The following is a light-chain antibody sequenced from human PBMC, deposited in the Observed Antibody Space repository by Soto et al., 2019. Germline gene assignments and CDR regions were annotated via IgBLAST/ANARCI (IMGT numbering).Light chain of an antibody. J-gene: IGKJ1*01. CDR3: QQTYRPAWT. CDR1: QSISTY. CDR2: TES. Sequence: DIQMTQSPSSLSASVGDRVTITCRASQSISTYLHWYQQRPGNAPQLLIYTESNLQTGVPSRFSGSGSGTDFTLTISNLQPEDSATYYCQQTYRPAWTFGQGTKVEI. V-gene: IGKV1-39*01.